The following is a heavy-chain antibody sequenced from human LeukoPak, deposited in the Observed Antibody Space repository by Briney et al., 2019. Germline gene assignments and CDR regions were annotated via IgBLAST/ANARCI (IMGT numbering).Heavy chain of an antibody. D-gene: IGHD6-13*01. CDR1: GFTFSDYY. CDR2: ISSSGSTI. CDR3: ARDFSSWYSRLYYFDY. J-gene: IGHJ4*02. Sequence: GGSLRLSCAASGFTFSDYYMSWVRQAPGKGLEWVSYISSSGSTIYYADSVKGRFTISRDNAKNSLYLQMNSLRAEDTAVYYCARDFSSWYSRLYYFDYWGQGTLVTVSS. V-gene: IGHV3-11*01.